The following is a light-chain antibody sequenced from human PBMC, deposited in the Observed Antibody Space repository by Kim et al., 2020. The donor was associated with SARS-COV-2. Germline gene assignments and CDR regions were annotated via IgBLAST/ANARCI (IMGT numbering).Light chain of an antibody. CDR3: QQYGSTPYT. CDR1: QGVNYNY. Sequence: PGHSPPLSCRAIQGVNYNYVAFSQHRPGPAPRLLIYSASKRATGIPDRFSGSGSGTDFTLTISRLGPEDSAVYYCQQYGSTPYTFGQGTKVDIQ. J-gene: IGKJ2*01. V-gene: IGKV3-20*01. CDR2: SAS.